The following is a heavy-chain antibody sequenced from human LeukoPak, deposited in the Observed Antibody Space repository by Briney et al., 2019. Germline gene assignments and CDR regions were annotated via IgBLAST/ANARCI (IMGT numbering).Heavy chain of an antibody. CDR2: INPNNGGA. J-gene: IGHJ1*01. CDR1: GYTFTDYY. Sequence: ASLKVSCKASGYTFTDYYMHWVRQAPGQGLEWMGWINPNNGGAHYAQRFQGRVTMTRDTSTSTAYMELTRLRSDDTAVYYCARGHSSSWSYFQHWGQGTLVSVSS. CDR3: ARGHSSSWSYFQH. V-gene: IGHV1-2*02. D-gene: IGHD6-13*01.